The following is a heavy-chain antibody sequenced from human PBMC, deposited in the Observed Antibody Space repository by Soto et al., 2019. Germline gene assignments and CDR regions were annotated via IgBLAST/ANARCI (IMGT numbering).Heavy chain of an antibody. CDR3: ARDQAVAGTAFDI. CDR2: IYYSGST. Sequence: QVQLQESGPGLVKPSQTLSLTCTVSGGSISSGDYYWSWIRQPPGKGLEWIGYIYYSGSTYYNPSLRSRVTRSVDTSTNQFSLKLSSVTAADKAVYYCARDQAVAGTAFDIWGQGTMVTVSS. CDR1: GGSISSGDYY. J-gene: IGHJ3*02. V-gene: IGHV4-30-4*01. D-gene: IGHD6-19*01.